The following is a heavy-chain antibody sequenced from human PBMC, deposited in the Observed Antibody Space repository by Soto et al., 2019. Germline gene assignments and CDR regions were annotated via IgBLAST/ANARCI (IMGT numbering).Heavy chain of an antibody. CDR1: GGSISSYY. D-gene: IGHD6-19*01. Sequence: PSETLSLTCTVSGGSISSYYWSWIRQPPGKGLEWIGYIYYSGSTNYNPSLKSRVTISVDTSKNQFSLKLSSVTAADTAVYYCARVNPYSSGWKTAYYFDYWGQGTLVTVSS. V-gene: IGHV4-59*01. J-gene: IGHJ4*02. CDR3: ARVNPYSSGWKTAYYFDY. CDR2: IYYSGST.